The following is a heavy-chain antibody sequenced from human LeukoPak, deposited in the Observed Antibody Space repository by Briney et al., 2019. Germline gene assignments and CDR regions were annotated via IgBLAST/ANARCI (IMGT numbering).Heavy chain of an antibody. Sequence: VASVKVSCKASGYTFTPYSINWVRQAPGQGLEWMGWINPNTGIPTYAQGFTGRFVFSLDTSVSTAYLHISSLKTEDTAVYYCARDAATINFDYWGQGSPVTVSS. CDR3: ARDAATINFDY. CDR1: GYTFTPYS. J-gene: IGHJ4*02. V-gene: IGHV7-4-1*02. D-gene: IGHD5-24*01. CDR2: INPNTGIP.